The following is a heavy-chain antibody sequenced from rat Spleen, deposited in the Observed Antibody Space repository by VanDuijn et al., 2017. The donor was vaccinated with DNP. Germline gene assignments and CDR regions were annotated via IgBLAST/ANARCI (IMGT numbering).Heavy chain of an antibody. CDR1: GFTFSDYY. CDR2: ISPSGGGT. V-gene: IGHV5-25*01. CDR3: ARGDYGSNRYAMDA. Sequence: EVQLVESGGGLVQPGRSLKLSCAASGFTFSDYYMAWVRQAPKKGLEWVTSISPSGGGTYYRDSVKGRFTVSRDNGKNTLYLQMNSLRSEDTATYYCARGDYGSNRYAMDAWGQGTSVTVSS. J-gene: IGHJ4*01. D-gene: IGHD1-4*01.